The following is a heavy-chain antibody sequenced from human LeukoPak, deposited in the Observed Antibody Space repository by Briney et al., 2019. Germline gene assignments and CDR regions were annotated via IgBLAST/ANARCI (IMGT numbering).Heavy chain of an antibody. Sequence: ASVKVSCKASGYTFTSYDINWVRQAPGQGLEWMGWMNPNSGNTGYAQKFQGRVTITRNTSISTAYMELSSLRSEDTAVYYCARDGGYYYGSGSYCDYWGQGTLVTVSS. CDR3: ARDGGYYYGSGSYCDY. CDR1: GYTFTSYD. V-gene: IGHV1-8*03. D-gene: IGHD3-10*01. J-gene: IGHJ4*02. CDR2: MNPNSGNT.